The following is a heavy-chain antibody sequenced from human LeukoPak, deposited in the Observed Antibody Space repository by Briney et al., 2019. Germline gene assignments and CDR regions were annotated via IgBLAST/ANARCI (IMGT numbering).Heavy chain of an antibody. Sequence: GSLRLSCAASGFTFSSYAMHWVRQAPGKGLEYVSAISSNGGSTYYANSVKGRFTISRDNSKNTLYLQMGSLRAEDMAVYYCARLYQHDSSTYRPVDYWGQGTLVSVSS. D-gene: IGHD3-22*01. V-gene: IGHV3-64*01. CDR2: ISSNGGST. CDR3: ARLYQHDSSTYRPVDY. CDR1: GFTFSSYA. J-gene: IGHJ4*02.